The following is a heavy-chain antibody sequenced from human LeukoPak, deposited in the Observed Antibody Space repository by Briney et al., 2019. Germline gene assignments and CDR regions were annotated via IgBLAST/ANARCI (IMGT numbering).Heavy chain of an antibody. V-gene: IGHV4-34*01. D-gene: IGHD1-1*01. CDR1: GGSFSGYY. J-gene: IGHJ4*02. CDR3: ARATGTRFDY. CDR2: INHGGST. Sequence: KSSETLSLTCAVYGGSFSGYYWSWIRQPPGKGLEWIGEINHGGSTNYNPSLKSRVTISVDTSKNQFSLKLSSVTAADTAVYYCARATGTRFDYWGQGTLVTVSS.